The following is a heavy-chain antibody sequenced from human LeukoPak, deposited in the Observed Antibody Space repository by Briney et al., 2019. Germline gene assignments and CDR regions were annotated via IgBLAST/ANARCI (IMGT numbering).Heavy chain of an antibody. Sequence: SETLSLTCTVSGGSIKSYYWSWIRQPPGKGLEWIGYIYYSGSTNYNPSLKSRVTISVDTSKNQFSLKLSSVTAADTAVYYCAGIEEQFDYWGQGTLVTVSS. D-gene: IGHD1-26*01. J-gene: IGHJ4*02. CDR1: GGSIKSYY. CDR3: AGIEEQFDY. CDR2: IYYSGST. V-gene: IGHV4-59*01.